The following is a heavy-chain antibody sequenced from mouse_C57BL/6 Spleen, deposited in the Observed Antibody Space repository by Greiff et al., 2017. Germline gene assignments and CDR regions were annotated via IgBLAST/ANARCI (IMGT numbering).Heavy chain of an antibody. CDR2: IDPSDSYT. D-gene: IGHD4-1*01. J-gene: IGHJ2*01. CDR1: GYTFTSYG. CDR3: AELGRWDVGY. Sequence: QVQLQQPGAELVRPGASVKLSCKASGYTFTSYGMHWVKQRPGQGLEWIGVIDPSDSYTNYNQKFKGKATLTVDTSSSTAYMQLSSQTSEDSAVYYCAELGRWDVGYWGQGTTLTVSS. V-gene: IGHV1-59*01.